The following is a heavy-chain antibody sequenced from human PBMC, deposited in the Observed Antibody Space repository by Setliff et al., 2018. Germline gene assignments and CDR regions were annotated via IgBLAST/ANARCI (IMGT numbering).Heavy chain of an antibody. J-gene: IGHJ6*03. D-gene: IGHD2-2*01. CDR2: IYHDGND. CDR1: GASINSLSW. Sequence: PSETLSLTCTVSGASINSLSWWSWVRQPPGKGLEWIGEIYHDGNDKYTPSVHYSPSLKSRVTISIDKSNNQFSLKLTSMTAADTAVYFCAREGRSSTRGWYMDAWGKGTSVTVSS. V-gene: IGHV4-4*02. CDR3: AREGRSSTRGWYMDA.